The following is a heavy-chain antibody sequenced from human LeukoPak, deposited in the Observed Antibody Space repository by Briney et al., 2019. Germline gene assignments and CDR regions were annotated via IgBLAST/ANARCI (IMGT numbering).Heavy chain of an antibody. CDR1: GFTFSTYS. CDR2: ISGTSSLI. J-gene: IGHJ4*02. D-gene: IGHD1-26*01. Sequence: PGGSLRLSCAASGFTFSTYSMNWVRQAPGKGLEWVSYISGTSSLIYYADSVKGRFTISRDNAKNSLYLRMNSLRDEDTAVYYCASSGSYRFDYWGQGTLVTVSS. V-gene: IGHV3-48*02. CDR3: ASSGSYRFDY.